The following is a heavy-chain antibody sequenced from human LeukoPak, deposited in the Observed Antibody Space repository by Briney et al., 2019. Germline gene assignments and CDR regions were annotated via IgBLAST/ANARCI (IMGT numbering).Heavy chain of an antibody. V-gene: IGHV3-49*04. CDR2: IRSKVYGGTP. Sequence: GGSLRLSCTGSGFTFGDYAMTWVRQAPGKGLEWVGFIRSKVYGGTPEYAASVKGRFTISRDDSKGIAYLQMNSLNTEDTAVYYCTRDQTPYYWGQGTLVTVSS. CDR1: GFTFGDYA. J-gene: IGHJ4*02. CDR3: TRDQTPYY.